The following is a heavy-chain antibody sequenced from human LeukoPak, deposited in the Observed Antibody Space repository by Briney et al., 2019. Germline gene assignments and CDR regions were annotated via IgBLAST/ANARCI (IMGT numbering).Heavy chain of an antibody. CDR2: ITNSGST. D-gene: IGHD4-11*01. CDR1: GGSISSYY. V-gene: IGHV4-59*08. J-gene: IGHJ6*02. CDR3: ARGYSNYITNYYYYYGMDV. Sequence: SETLSLTCTVSGGSISSYYWSWIRQPPGKGLEWIGYITNSGSTNYNPSLKSRVTISVDTSKSQFSLKLSSVTAADTAVYYCARGYSNYITNYYYYYGMDVWGQGTTVTVSS.